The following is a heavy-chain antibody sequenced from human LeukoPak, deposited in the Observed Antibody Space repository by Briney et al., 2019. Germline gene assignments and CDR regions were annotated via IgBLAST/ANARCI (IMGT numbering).Heavy chain of an antibody. J-gene: IGHJ4*02. Sequence: PSETLSLTCTVSGGSISSSSYYWGWIRQPPGKGLEWIGSIYYSGSTYYNPSLKSRVTISVDTSKNQFSLKLSSVTAADTAVYYCARLVVVAANYLPRFDYWGQGTLVTVSS. D-gene: IGHD2-15*01. CDR2: IYYSGST. CDR1: GGSISSSSYY. CDR3: ARLVVVAANYLPRFDY. V-gene: IGHV4-39*01.